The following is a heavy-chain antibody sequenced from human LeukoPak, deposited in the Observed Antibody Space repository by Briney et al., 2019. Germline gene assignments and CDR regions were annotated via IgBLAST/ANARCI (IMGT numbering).Heavy chain of an antibody. Sequence: VGSLRLSCAASGFTFSNYDMHWVRQAPGKGLEWVAYIQNDGSIKYYADSLKGRFTISRDNSKNTLNLQMNSLRAEDTAVYYCAKDPGSMVRGFYMDVWGKGTTVTVSS. V-gene: IGHV3-30*02. D-gene: IGHD3-10*01. CDR1: GFTFSNYD. CDR2: IQNDGSIK. J-gene: IGHJ6*03. CDR3: AKDPGSMVRGFYMDV.